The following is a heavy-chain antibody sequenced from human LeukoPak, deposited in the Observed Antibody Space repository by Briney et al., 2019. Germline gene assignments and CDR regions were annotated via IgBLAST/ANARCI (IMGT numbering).Heavy chain of an antibody. Sequence: GGSLRLSCVASGFTFTDFWMSWVRQAPGKGLEWVANIKQDGSEKYYVDSVKGRFTISRDNAKNSVYLQMDSLRDEDTAVYYCARSFHGYWGRGTLVTVSS. V-gene: IGHV3-7*01. CDR3: ARSFHGY. CDR2: IKQDGSEK. J-gene: IGHJ4*02. CDR1: GFTFTDFW.